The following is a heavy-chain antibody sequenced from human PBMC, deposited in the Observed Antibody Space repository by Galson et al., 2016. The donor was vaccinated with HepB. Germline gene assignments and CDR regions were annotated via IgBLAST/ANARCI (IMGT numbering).Heavy chain of an antibody. V-gene: IGHV3-53*01. Sequence: WVRQAPGKGLEWVSVIYGGDRTQYADSVKGRFIVSRDKSNNSLSLQMNNVRVDDTAVYYCATRFCRAGSCYSGVLDSWGQGIRVTVSS. J-gene: IGHJ4*02. D-gene: IGHD2-15*01. CDR2: IYGGDRT. CDR3: ATRFCRAGSCYSGVLDS.